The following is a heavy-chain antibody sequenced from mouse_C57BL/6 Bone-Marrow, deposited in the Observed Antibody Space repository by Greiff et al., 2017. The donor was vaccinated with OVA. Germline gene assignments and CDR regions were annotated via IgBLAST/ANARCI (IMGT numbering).Heavy chain of an antibody. J-gene: IGHJ2*01. Sequence: QVQLKQPGAELVKPGASVKMSCKASGYTFTSYWITWVKQRPGQGLEWIGDIYPGSGSTNYNEKFKSKATLTVDTSSSTAYMQLSSLTSEDSAVYYCAREDYYSNYVDYWGQGTTLTVSS. CDR1: GYTFTSYW. CDR3: AREDYYSNYVDY. V-gene: IGHV1-55*01. D-gene: IGHD2-5*01. CDR2: IYPGSGST.